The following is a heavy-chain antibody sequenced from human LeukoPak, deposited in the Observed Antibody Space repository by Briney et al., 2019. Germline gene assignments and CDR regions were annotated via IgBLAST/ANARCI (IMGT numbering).Heavy chain of an antibody. Sequence: PGRSLRLSCAASGFTFSSYAMHWVRQAPGKGLEWVAVISYDGSNKFYADSVKGRFTISRDNSKNTLYLQMNSLRAEDAAVYYCASESSSWRFDYWGQGTLVTVSS. J-gene: IGHJ4*02. CDR1: GFTFSSYA. CDR3: ASESSSWRFDY. D-gene: IGHD6-13*01. CDR2: ISYDGSNK. V-gene: IGHV3-30*04.